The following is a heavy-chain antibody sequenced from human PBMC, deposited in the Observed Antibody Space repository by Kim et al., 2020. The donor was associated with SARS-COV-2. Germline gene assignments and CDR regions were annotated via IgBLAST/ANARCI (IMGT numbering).Heavy chain of an antibody. CDR3: ARPARYYDILTGYYH. D-gene: IGHD3-9*01. CDR2: IYPGDSDT. Sequence: GESLKISCKGSGYSFTSYWIGWVRQMPGKGLEWMGIIYPGDSDTRYSPSFQGQVTISADKSISTAYLQWSSLKASDTAMYYCARPARYYDILTGYYHWGQGPRGTVSS. V-gene: IGHV5-51*01. CDR1: GYSFTSYW. J-gene: IGHJ4*02.